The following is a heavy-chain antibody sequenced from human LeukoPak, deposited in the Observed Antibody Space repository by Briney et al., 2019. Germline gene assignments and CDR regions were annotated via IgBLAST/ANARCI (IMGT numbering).Heavy chain of an antibody. Sequence: SGGSLRLSCAASGFTFSNAWMSWVRQAPGKGLEWVGRIKSKTDGGTTDYAAPVKGRFTISRDDSKNTLYLQMNSLKTEDTAVYYCTTDGNYDYVWGSSGYWGQGTLVTVSS. D-gene: IGHD3-16*01. CDR1: GFTFSNAW. CDR2: IKSKTDGGTT. CDR3: TTDGNYDYVWGSSGY. V-gene: IGHV3-15*01. J-gene: IGHJ4*02.